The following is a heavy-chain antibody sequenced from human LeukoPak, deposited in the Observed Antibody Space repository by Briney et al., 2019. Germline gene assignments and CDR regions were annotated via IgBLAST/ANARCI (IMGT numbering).Heavy chain of an antibody. Sequence: SETLSLTCTVSGASITSYYWTWFRQPPGKRLEWIGHIYSSGSTNYNPSLKSRVTISVDTSKNQFSLKLSSVTAADTAVYYCARGARGSDYWGQGTLVTVSS. J-gene: IGHJ4*02. CDR3: ARGARGSDY. D-gene: IGHD1-26*01. CDR2: IYSSGST. V-gene: IGHV4-59*01. CDR1: GASITSYY.